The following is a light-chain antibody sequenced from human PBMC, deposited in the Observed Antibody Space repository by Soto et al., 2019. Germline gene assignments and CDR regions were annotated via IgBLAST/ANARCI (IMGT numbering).Light chain of an antibody. CDR3: QQYGSSPFT. V-gene: IGKV3-20*01. CDR1: QSVSSSY. CDR2: GAS. J-gene: IGKJ1*01. Sequence: VLTQSPCTLSLSPGERATLSCRASQSVSSSYLAWYQQKPGQAPRLLIYGASTRATGIPARFSGSGSGTEFTLTISSLQSEDFVVYYCQQYGSSPFTFGQGTKVDI.